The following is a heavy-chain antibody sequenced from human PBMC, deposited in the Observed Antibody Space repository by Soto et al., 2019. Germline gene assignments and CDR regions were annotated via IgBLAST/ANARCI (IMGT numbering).Heavy chain of an antibody. D-gene: IGHD4-17*01. J-gene: IGHJ4*02. CDR3: ARLTPKVHDYGDSIDY. CDR1: GGSISSSSYY. CDR2: IYYSGST. V-gene: IGHV4-39*01. Sequence: SETLSLTCTVSGGSISSSSYYWGWIRQPPGKGLEWIGSIYYSGSTYYNPSLKSRVTISVDTSKNQFSLKLSSVTAADTAVYYCARLTPKVHDYGDSIDYWGQGTLVTVSS.